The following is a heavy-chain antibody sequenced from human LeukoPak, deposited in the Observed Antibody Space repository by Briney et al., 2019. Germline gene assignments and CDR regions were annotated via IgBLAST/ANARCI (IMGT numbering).Heavy chain of an antibody. V-gene: IGHV1-8*01. J-gene: IGHJ6*02. Sequence: ASVKVACKASGYTFTSYDINWVRQATGQGLEWMGWMNPNGGNTGYAQKFQGRVTMTRNTSISTAYMELSSLRSEDTAVYYCARYDLGYCSSTSCSSDGMDVWGQGTTVTVSS. CDR2: MNPNGGNT. CDR1: GYTFTSYD. D-gene: IGHD2-2*01. CDR3: ARYDLGYCSSTSCSSDGMDV.